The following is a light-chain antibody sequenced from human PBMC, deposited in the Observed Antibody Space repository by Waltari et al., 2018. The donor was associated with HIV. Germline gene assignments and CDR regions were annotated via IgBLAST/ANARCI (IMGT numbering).Light chain of an antibody. V-gene: IGLV2-8*01. CDR1: SSDVGGHDF. J-gene: IGLJ2*01. CDR3: SSYAGSNNYVL. Sequence: QSALTQPPSASGSPGQSVTISCTGTSSDVGGHDFVPWYQHHPGKVPKLLIYEVSKRRSGFPERFAGSKSGNTASLTVSGLQGEDEGDYYCSSYAGSNNYVLFGGGTKLTVL. CDR2: EVS.